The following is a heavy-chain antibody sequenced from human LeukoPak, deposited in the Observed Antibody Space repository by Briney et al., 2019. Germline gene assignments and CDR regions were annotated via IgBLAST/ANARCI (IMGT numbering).Heavy chain of an antibody. J-gene: IGHJ5*02. CDR1: GFTFSSHG. D-gene: IGHD3-3*01. CDR3: AREVGYDSSPP. V-gene: IGHV3-48*01. Sequence: PGGSLRLSCAASGFTFSSHGMNWVRQAPGKGLEWVSYISSSGSVVFYADSVKGRLTISRDNAKNALYLQMNSLRAEDTAVYHCAREVGYDSSPPWGQGTLVTVSS. CDR2: ISSSGSVV.